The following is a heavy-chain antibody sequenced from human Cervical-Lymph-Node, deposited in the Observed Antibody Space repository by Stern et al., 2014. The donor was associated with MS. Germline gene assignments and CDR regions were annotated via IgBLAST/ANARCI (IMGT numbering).Heavy chain of an antibody. J-gene: IGHJ6*02. CDR2: IYPGDSDT. Sequence: EVQLGESGAEVKKPGESLKISCKGSGYSFTSYWIGWVRQMPGKGLEWMGIIYPGDSDTRYSPSFQGQVTISADKSLRTAYPHWRRLKASGPAKYYFARPGGDTAKYGLDVWGQGTTVTVSS. D-gene: IGHD5-18*01. CDR3: ARPGGDTAKYGLDV. V-gene: IGHV5-51*03. CDR1: GYSFTSYW.